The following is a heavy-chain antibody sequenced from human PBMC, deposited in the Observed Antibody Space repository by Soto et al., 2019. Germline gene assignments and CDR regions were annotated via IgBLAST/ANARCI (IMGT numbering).Heavy chain of an antibody. J-gene: IGHJ5*02. V-gene: IGHV4-38-2*01. CDR3: ARGPPYTIFVPYNWFDP. Sequence: PSETLSLTCAVSGYSISSGYYWGWIRQPPGKGLEWIGSIYHSGSTYYNPSLKSRVTISVDTSKNQFSLKLSSVTAADTAVYYCARGPPYTIFVPYNWFDPWGQGTLVTVSS. CDR1: GYSISSGYY. D-gene: IGHD3-3*01. CDR2: IYHSGST.